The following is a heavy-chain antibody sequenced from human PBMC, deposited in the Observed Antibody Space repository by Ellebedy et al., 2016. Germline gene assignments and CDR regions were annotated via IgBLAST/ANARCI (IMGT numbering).Heavy chain of an antibody. CDR3: ARGAGIYYFDY. D-gene: IGHD3-10*01. Sequence: SETLSLTXAVYGGSFSGYYWSWIRQPPGQGLEWIGSIYSSGSTYYNPSLKSRVSISVDKSNSQFSLKQSFVTAADTAVYYCARGAGIYYFDYWGQGTLVTVSS. J-gene: IGHJ4*02. V-gene: IGHV4-34*01. CDR1: GGSFSGYY. CDR2: IYSSGST.